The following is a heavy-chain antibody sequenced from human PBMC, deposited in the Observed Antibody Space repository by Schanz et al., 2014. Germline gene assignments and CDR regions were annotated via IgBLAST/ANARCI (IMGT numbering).Heavy chain of an antibody. D-gene: IGHD3-10*01. V-gene: IGHV7-4-1*04. J-gene: IGHJ4*02. Sequence: QVQLVQSGSELKKPGASVKVSCKASGYTFSSYGMNWVRQAPGQGPEWMGWINTNTGNPMYAQGFTGRFVFSLDSSVSVAYLQISSLKAEDTALYYCARKGNSGSFTNFDYWGQGTPVTVSS. CDR1: GYTFSSYG. CDR3: ARKGNSGSFTNFDY. CDR2: INTNTGNP.